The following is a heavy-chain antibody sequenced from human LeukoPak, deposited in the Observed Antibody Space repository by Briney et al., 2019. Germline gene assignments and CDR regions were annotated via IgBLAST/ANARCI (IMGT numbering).Heavy chain of an antibody. J-gene: IGHJ4*02. CDR1: GITLRSYW. Sequence: GGSLRLSCAASGITLRSYWMSWVRQAPGKGLEWVANIKQDGSEKYYVDSVKGRFTISRDNAKNSLYLQMNSLRAEDTATYYCARDGARQINIAVPGGDYWGQGTLVTVSS. D-gene: IGHD6-19*01. CDR3: ARDGARQINIAVPGGDY. V-gene: IGHV3-7*01. CDR2: IKQDGSEK.